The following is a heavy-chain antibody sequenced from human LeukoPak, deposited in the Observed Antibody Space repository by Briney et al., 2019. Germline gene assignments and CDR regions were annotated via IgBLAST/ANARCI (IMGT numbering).Heavy chain of an antibody. D-gene: IGHD3-10*01. J-gene: IGHJ6*04. V-gene: IGHV1-3*01. CDR1: GYTFTSYA. CDR3: ARDGWFGYYYYGMDV. CDR2: INAGNGNT. Sequence: ASVKVSCKASGYTFTSYAMHWVRQAPGQRLEWMGWINAGNGNTKYLQKFQGRVTITRDTSASTAYMELSSLRSEDTAVYYCARDGWFGYYYYGMDVWGKGTTVTVSS.